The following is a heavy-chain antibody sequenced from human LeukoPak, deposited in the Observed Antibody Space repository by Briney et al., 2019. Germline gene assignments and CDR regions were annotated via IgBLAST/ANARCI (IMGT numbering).Heavy chain of an antibody. CDR3: ARRPWFLRRTYYFDY. CDR1: GGSFSGYY. V-gene: IGHV4-34*01. D-gene: IGHD3-10*01. J-gene: IGHJ4*02. Sequence: RTSETLSLTCAVYGGSFSGYYWSWIRQPPGKGLEWIGEINHSGSTNYNPSLKSRVTISVDTSKNQFSLKLSSVTAADTAVYYCARRPWFLRRTYYFDYWGQGTLVTVSS. CDR2: INHSGST.